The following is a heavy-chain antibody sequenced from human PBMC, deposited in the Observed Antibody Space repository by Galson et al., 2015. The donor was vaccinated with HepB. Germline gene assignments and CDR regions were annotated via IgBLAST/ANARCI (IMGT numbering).Heavy chain of an antibody. CDR1: GYTFTSYA. D-gene: IGHD2-21*01. CDR2: INAGNGNT. J-gene: IGHJ4*02. CDR3: ARDHVVVAQFDY. Sequence: SVKVSCKASGYTFTSYAMHWVRQAPGQRLEWMGWINAGNGNTKYSQKFQGRVTITRDTPASTAYMELSSLRSEDTAVYYCARDHVVVAQFDYWGQGTLVTVSS. V-gene: IGHV1-3*01.